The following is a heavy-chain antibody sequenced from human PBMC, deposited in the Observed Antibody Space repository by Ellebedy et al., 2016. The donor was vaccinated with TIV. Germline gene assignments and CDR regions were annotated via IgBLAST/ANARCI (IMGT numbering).Heavy chain of an antibody. Sequence: AASVKVSCKPSGGTLSGYSVSWVRQAPGQGLEWVGGINPVSDAVQYSQKLQDRVTISADEVTSTVYMEMTSLRSEDTALYYCAREFGDGYNYHYFDHWGQGTLVTVSS. CDR2: INPVSDAV. CDR1: GGTLSGYS. CDR3: AREFGDGYNYHYFDH. J-gene: IGHJ4*02. D-gene: IGHD5-24*01. V-gene: IGHV1-69*13.